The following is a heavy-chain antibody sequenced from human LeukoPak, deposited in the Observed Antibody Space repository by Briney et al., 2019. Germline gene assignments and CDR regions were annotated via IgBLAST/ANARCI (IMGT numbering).Heavy chain of an antibody. J-gene: IGHJ3*02. CDR2: IIPIFGTA. V-gene: IGHV1-69*13. D-gene: IGHD3-3*01. CDR1: GGTFSSYA. CDR3: ARYDFWSPTAFDI. Sequence: SVKVSCKASGGTFSSYAISWVRQAPGQGLEWMGGIIPIFGTANYAQKFQGRVTITADESTSAAYMELSSLRSEDTAVYYCARYDFWSPTAFDIWGQGTMVIVSS.